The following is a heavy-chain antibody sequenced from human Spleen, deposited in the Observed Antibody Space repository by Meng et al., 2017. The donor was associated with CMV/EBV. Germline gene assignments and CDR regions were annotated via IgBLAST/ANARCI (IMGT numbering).Heavy chain of an antibody. V-gene: IGHV4-39*07. CDR1: GGYISSSSYY. Sequence: SETLSLTCTVSGGYISSSSYYWGWIRQPPGKGLEWIGSIYYSGSTYYNPSLKSRVTISVDTSKNQFSLKLSSVTAADTALYYCARDTSTTGRVDYWGQGTLVTVSS. D-gene: IGHD1-26*01. CDR2: IYYSGST. CDR3: ARDTSTTGRVDY. J-gene: IGHJ4*02.